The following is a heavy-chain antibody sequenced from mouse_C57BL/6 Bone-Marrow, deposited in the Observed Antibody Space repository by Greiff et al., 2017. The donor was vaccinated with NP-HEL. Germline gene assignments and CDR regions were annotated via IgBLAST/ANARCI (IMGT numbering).Heavy chain of an antibody. D-gene: IGHD1-1*01. CDR1: GYAFSSYW. J-gene: IGHJ2*01. V-gene: IGHV1-80*01. CDR3: ARYYGSSYYLDY. Sequence: VQLQQSGAELVKPGASVKISCKASGYAFSSYWMHWVKQRPGKGLEWIGQIYPGDGDTNYNGKFKGKATLTADKSSSTAYMQLSSLTSEDSAVYFCARYYGSSYYLDYWGQGTTLTVSS. CDR2: IYPGDGDT.